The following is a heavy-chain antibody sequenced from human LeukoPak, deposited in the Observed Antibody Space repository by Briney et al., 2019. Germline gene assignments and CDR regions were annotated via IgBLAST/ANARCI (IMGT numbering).Heavy chain of an antibody. CDR2: ISGSGGST. CDR1: GFTFSSYA. J-gene: IGHJ6*02. Sequence: GSLRLSCAASGFTFSSYAMSWVRQAPGKGLEWVSAISGSGGSTYYADSVKGRFTISRDNSKNTLYLQMNSLRAEDTAVYYCAKGHYYDSSGYCYISSYYYYGMDVWGQGTTVTVSS. V-gene: IGHV3-23*01. D-gene: IGHD3-22*01. CDR3: AKGHYYDSSGYCYISSYYYYGMDV.